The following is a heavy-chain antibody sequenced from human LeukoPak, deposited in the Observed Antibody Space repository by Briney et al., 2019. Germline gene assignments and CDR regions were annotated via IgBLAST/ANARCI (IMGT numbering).Heavy chain of an antibody. J-gene: IGHJ4*02. D-gene: IGHD3-10*02. CDR3: ARSKYGGPDY. CDR1: GDSISSYF. Sequence: PSEPLSLTCTVSGDSISSYFWNWIRQPPGKGLEWIGHIYHDGSTNYNPSLKSRVTISVNTSKNQFSLKLSSVTAADTAVYYCARSKYGGPDYWGQGTLVTVSS. V-gene: IGHV4-59*01. CDR2: IYHDGST.